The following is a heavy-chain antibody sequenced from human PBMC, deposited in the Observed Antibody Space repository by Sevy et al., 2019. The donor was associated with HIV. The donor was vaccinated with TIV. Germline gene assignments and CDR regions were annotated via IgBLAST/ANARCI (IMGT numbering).Heavy chain of an antibody. Sequence: GGSPRLSCAASGFTFSTYGMHWVRQAPGKGLKLVAAIWDDGRNEHYVDSVKGRFTISRDNSKNTLHLQMNSLRAEDTAIYYCAKDWGGSGSYPLRNVLDVWGKGTTVTVSS. J-gene: IGHJ6*04. CDR1: GFTFSTYG. D-gene: IGHD3-10*01. CDR3: AKDWGGSGSYPLRNVLDV. CDR2: IWDDGRNE. V-gene: IGHV3-33*06.